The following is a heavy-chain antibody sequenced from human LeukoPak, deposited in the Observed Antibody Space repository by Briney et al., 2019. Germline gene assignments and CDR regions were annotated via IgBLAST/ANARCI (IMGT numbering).Heavy chain of an antibody. D-gene: IGHD1-1*01. CDR2: ISGSGGSK. J-gene: IGHJ4*02. Sequence: GGSLRLSCAVSGLTFSSYAMSWVRQPPGKGLEWVSDISGSGGSKYYADTTKGRFTISRDHSKNTLYLQMNSLTAEDTAVYYCAKVVSGGKLERLVEYYFDYWGQGTLVTVSS. CDR1: GLTFSSYA. CDR3: AKVVSGGKLERLVEYYFDY. V-gene: IGHV3-23*01.